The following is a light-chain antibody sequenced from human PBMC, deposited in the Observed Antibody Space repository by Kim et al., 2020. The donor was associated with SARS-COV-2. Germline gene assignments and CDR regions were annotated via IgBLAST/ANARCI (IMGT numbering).Light chain of an antibody. V-gene: IGKV1-17*01. CDR1: QDIRHD. Sequence: ASVGERVTITCRESQDIRHDLGWYQQKPGKAPKRLISAASSLQSAVPSRFSGSGSGTEFTLTISGLQPEDFATYYCLQHARYPITFGQGTRLEIK. CDR2: AAS. J-gene: IGKJ5*01. CDR3: LQHARYPIT.